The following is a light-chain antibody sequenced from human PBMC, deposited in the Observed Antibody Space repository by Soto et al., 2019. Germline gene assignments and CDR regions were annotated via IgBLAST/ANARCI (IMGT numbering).Light chain of an antibody. J-gene: IGKJ2*01. Sequence: EVVLTQSPGTLSLSPGERATLSCRASQSVSNNYLAWYQQKPGQSPKLLILGSSDRATGIPDRFSGSGSGTDFTLTISSLEPEDFAVYYCQQYGSSPPYTFGQGTKLEIK. V-gene: IGKV3-20*01. CDR1: QSVSNNY. CDR2: GSS. CDR3: QQYGSSPPYT.